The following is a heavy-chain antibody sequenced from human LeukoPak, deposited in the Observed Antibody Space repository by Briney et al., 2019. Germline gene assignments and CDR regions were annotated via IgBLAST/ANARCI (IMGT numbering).Heavy chain of an antibody. CDR1: GFTSDDYA. CDR3: AKDMVHYYDSSGYYSRDWYFDL. D-gene: IGHD3-22*01. V-gene: IGHV3-9*02. J-gene: IGHJ2*01. CDR2: ISWNSGSI. Sequence: GGSLRLSCAASGFTSDDYAMHWVRQAPGKGLEWVSGISWNSGSIGYADSVKGRFTISRDNAKNSLYLQMNSLRAEDTALYYCAKDMVHYYDSSGYYSRDWYFDLWGRGTLVTVSS.